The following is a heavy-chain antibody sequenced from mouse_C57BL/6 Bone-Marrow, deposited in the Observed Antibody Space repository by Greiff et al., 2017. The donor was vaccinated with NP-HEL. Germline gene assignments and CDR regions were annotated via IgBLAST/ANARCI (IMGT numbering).Heavy chain of an antibody. J-gene: IGHJ2*01. CDR1: GFTFSSYG. CDR3: ARHYYSNYFDY. V-gene: IGHV5-6*01. D-gene: IGHD2-5*01. CDR2: ISSGGSYT. Sequence: EVQVVESGGDLVKPGGSLKLSCAASGFTFSSYGMSWVRQTPDKRLEWVATISSGGSYTYYPDSVKGRFTISRDHSKNTMDLKMSSLKSEDTAMYYCARHYYSNYFDYWGQGTTLTVSS.